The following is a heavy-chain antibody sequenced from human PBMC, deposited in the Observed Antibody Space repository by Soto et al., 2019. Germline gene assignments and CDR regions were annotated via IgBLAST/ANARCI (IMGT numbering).Heavy chain of an antibody. CDR3: ARDSRFGVYSYGIDY. CDR1: GGSISSYY. J-gene: IGHJ4*02. CDR2: IYYSGST. V-gene: IGHV4-59*01. Sequence: SETLSLTCTVSGGSISSYYWSWIRQAPGKGLEWIGYIYYSGSTNYNPSLKSRVTISVDTSKNQFSLKLSSVTAADTAVYYCARDSRFGVYSYGIDYWGQGTLVTVSS. D-gene: IGHD5-18*01.